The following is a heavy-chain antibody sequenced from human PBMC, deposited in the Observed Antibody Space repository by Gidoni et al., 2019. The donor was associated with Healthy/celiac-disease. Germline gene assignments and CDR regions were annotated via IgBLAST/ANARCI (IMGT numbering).Heavy chain of an antibody. CDR1: GFTFSSYS. Sequence: EVQLVESGGGLVKPGGSLSLSWAPSGFTFSSYSMTWVRQAPGKGLGWVSSISSSSSYIYYADSVKGRFTISRDNAKNSLYLQMNSLRAEDTAVYYCARQPYGDPFDYWGQGTLVTVSS. V-gene: IGHV3-21*01. CDR2: ISSSSSYI. J-gene: IGHJ4*02. D-gene: IGHD4-17*01. CDR3: ARQPYGDPFDY.